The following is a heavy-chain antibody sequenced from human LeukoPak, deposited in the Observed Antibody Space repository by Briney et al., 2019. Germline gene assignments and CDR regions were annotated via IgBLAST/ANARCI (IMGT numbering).Heavy chain of an antibody. CDR2: IYYSGST. CDR3: ARGVISTDAFDV. J-gene: IGHJ3*01. Sequence: SETLSLTCTVSGDSISSYYWSWIRQPPGKGLEWIGYIYYSGSTIYNPSLKSRVTMSLDTSKNQFSLKLRSVTAADAAVYYCARGVISTDAFDVWGQGTMVTVSS. V-gene: IGHV4-59*01. D-gene: IGHD3-3*02. CDR1: GDSISSYY.